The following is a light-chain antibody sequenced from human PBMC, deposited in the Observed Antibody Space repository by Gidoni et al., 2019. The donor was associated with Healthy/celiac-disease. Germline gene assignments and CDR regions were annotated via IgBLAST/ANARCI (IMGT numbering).Light chain of an antibody. CDR3: QQYYCTPFS. J-gene: IGKJ2*03. CDR2: WAS. V-gene: IGKV4-1*01. CDR1: QSSLYSSNNKNY. Sequence: DLVMTQSPDSQAVSLGERATINCKSSQSSLYSSNNKNYLAWYQQKPGPPPMLLIYWASTRESGVPDRFSGSWSGTYFTLTISILHAEDVAFYYCQQYYCTPFSFGQGTKLEIK.